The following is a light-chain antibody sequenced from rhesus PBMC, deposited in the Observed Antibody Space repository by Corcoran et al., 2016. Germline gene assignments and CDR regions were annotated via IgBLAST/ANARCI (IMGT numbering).Light chain of an antibody. CDR3: LQDYTTPYS. J-gene: IGKJ2*01. CDR2: AAA. CDR1: QGINKE. V-gene: IGKV1-94*01. Sequence: DIQMTQSPSSLSASVGDRVTVTCRASQGINKELSWYQQKPGKAPKLLIYAAARLQSGVSSRFSGNGTGTDYTLTIRSLQPEDVASYYCLQDYTTPYSFGQGTKVEIK.